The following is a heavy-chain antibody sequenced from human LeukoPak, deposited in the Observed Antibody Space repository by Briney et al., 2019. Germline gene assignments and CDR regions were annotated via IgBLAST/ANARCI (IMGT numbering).Heavy chain of an antibody. V-gene: IGHV1-8*01. CDR2: MNPNSGNT. Sequence: ASVKVSCKASGYSFTNHDISWVRQATGQGLEWMGWMNPNSGNTGYAEKFQGRVTMTRDNSITTAYMELSSLRSEDTAVYYCARSSGLADCWGQGTLVTVSS. CDR3: ARSSGLADC. CDR1: GYSFTNHD. D-gene: IGHD3-22*01. J-gene: IGHJ4*02.